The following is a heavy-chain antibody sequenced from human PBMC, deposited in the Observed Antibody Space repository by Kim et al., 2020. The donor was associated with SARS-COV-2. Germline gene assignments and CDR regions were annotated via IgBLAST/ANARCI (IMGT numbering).Heavy chain of an antibody. D-gene: IGHD2-8*01. Sequence: GASLKISCKGSGYSFTSYWIGWVRQMPGKGLEWMGIIYPGDSDTRYSPSFQGQVTISADKSISTAYLQWSSLKASDTAMYYCARLDQWSPHGSYYYYGMDVWGQGTTVTVSS. CDR2: IYPGDSDT. J-gene: IGHJ6*02. CDR3: ARLDQWSPHGSYYYYGMDV. V-gene: IGHV5-51*01. CDR1: GYSFTSYW.